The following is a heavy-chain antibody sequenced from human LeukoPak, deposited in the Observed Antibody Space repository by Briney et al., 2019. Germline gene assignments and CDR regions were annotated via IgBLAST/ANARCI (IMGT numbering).Heavy chain of an antibody. CDR1: GGSISSYY. J-gene: IGHJ4*02. V-gene: IGHV4-59*08. CDR2: IYYSGST. D-gene: IGHD6-19*01. Sequence: PSETLSLTCTVSGGSISSYYWSWIRQPPGKGLEWIGYIYYSGSTNYNPSLKSRVTISVDTSKNQFSLKLSSVTAADTAVYYCASSPVAGRLFDYWGQGTLVTASS. CDR3: ASSPVAGRLFDY.